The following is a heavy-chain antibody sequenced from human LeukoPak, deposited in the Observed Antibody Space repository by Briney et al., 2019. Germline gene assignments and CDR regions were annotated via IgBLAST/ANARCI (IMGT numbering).Heavy chain of an antibody. D-gene: IGHD3-22*01. V-gene: IGHV3-21*01. J-gene: IGHJ3*02. Sequence: GGSLRLSCAASGFTFSRYSMNWVRQAPGKGLEWVSSISISSNYIYYPDSLKGRFTISRDNAKNSLYLQMNSLRAEDTAVYYCARSIAITMIVVVITDAFDIWGQGTMVTVSS. CDR2: ISISSNYI. CDR1: GFTFSRYS. CDR3: ARSIAITMIVVVITDAFDI.